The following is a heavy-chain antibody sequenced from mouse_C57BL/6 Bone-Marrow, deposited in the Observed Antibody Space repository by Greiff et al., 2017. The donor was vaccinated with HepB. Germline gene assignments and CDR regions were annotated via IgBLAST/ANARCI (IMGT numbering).Heavy chain of an antibody. J-gene: IGHJ4*01. CDR2: ISSGGSYT. D-gene: IGHD6-1*01. V-gene: IGHV5-6*01. CDR3: ARHVQGAMDY. Sequence: EVQGVESGGDLVKPGGSLKLSCAASGFTFSSYGMSWVRQTPDKRLEWVATISSGGSYTYYPDSVKGRFTISRDNAKNTLYLQMSSLKSEDTAMYYCARHVQGAMDYWGQGTSVTVSS. CDR1: GFTFSSYG.